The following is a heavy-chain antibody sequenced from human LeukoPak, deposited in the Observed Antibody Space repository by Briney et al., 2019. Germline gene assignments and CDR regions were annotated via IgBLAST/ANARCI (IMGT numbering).Heavy chain of an antibody. V-gene: IGHV4-59*08. CDR3: ARHSEYSSGWFDY. J-gene: IGHJ4*02. CDR2: ISYSGST. D-gene: IGHD6-19*01. Sequence: SETLSLTCTVSGGSLSIYYWSWIRQPPARGLEWSGYISYSGSTNYNPSLKSRVTISVDTSKNQFSLKLSSVTAADTAVYYCARHSEYSSGWFDYWGQGTLVTVSS. CDR1: GGSLSIYY.